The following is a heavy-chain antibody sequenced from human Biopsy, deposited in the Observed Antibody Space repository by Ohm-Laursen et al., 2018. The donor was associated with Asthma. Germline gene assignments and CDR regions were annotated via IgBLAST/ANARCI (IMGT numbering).Heavy chain of an antibody. V-gene: IGHV3-9*01. CDR3: AKGEWELLEANFDY. CDR2: ISWNSGSI. D-gene: IGHD1-26*01. CDR1: GGSISSGGYS. Sequence: TLSLTCAVSGGSISSGGYSWSWIRQAPGKGLEWVSGISWNSGSIGYADSVKGRFTISRDNAKNSLYPQMNSLRAEDTALYYCAKGEWELLEANFDYWGQGTLVTVSS. J-gene: IGHJ4*02.